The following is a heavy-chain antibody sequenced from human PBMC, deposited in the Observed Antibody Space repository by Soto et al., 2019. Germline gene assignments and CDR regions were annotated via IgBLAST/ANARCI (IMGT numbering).Heavy chain of an antibody. D-gene: IGHD6-19*01. J-gene: IGHJ6*02. CDR3: ARSSGWAYYYYGMDV. Sequence: LRLSCAASGFTFSSYGMHWVRQAPGKGLEWVAVIWYDGSNKYYADSVKGRFTISRDNSKNTLYLQMNSLRAEDTAVYYCARSSGWAYYYYGMDVWGQGTTVTVSS. CDR1: GFTFSSYG. V-gene: IGHV3-33*01. CDR2: IWYDGSNK.